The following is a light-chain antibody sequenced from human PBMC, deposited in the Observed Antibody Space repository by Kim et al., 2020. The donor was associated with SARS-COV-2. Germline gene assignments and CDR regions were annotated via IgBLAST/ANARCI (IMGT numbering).Light chain of an antibody. V-gene: IGKV1-39*01. Sequence: DIQMTQSPSSLSASVGDRVTITCRASQSISSYLNWYQQKPGKAPKLRIYTASSLQSGVPSRFSGSGSGTDFTLTISSLQPEYFATYYCQQSYSTPPLFGQGTKLEI. CDR3: QQSYSTPPL. J-gene: IGKJ2*01. CDR1: QSISSY. CDR2: TAS.